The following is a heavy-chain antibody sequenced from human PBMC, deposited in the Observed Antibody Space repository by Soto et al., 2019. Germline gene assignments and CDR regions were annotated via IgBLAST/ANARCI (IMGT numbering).Heavy chain of an antibody. Sequence: GGSLRLSCAASGFTFSSYAMHWVRQAPGKGLEWMAVISYDGSNKNHADTVKGRFTISRDNSKNTLYLQMNSLRAEDTAVYYCARGYDFWSGYYYPYGMDVWGQGTKVTVSS. CDR2: ISYDGSNK. D-gene: IGHD3-3*01. V-gene: IGHV3-30-3*01. CDR1: GFTFSSYA. CDR3: ARGYDFWSGYYYPYGMDV. J-gene: IGHJ6*02.